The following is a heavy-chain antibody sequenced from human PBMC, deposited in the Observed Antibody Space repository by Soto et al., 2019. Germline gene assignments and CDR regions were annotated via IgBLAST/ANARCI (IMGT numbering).Heavy chain of an antibody. CDR1: GYTFTSYY. CDR2: INPSGGST. V-gene: IGHV1-46*01. J-gene: IGHJ5*02. CDR3: ARDGLDFWSGPSFYNWFDP. Sequence: GASVKVSCKASGYTFTSYYMHWVRQAPGQGLEWMGIINPSGGSTSYAQKFQGRVTMTRDTSTSTVYMELSSLRPEDTAVYYCARDGLDFWSGPSFYNWFDPWGQGTLVTVSS. D-gene: IGHD3-3*01.